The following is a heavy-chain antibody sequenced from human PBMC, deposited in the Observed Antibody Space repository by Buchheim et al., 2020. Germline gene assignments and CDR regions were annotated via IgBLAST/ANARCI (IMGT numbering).Heavy chain of an antibody. CDR2: ISHSGNT. CDR3: ARDTYAYAWFFY. J-gene: IGHJ4*02. Sequence: QLQLQESGPGLVKPSETLSLTCTVFGGSIGSSSYYWGWVRQPPGKGLEWIGSISHSGNTYYNPSLKSRVTISVDTSKPQLSLRMGSVTAADTAVYYCARDTYAYAWFFYWGQGTL. D-gene: IGHD2-2*01. V-gene: IGHV4-39*07. CDR1: GGSIGSSSYY.